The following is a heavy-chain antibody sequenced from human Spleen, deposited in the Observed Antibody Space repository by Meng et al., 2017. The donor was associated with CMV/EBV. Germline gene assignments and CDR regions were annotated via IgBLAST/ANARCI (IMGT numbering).Heavy chain of an antibody. CDR1: GFTVTSYY. J-gene: IGHJ5*02. CDR3: VRGPLLGWFDP. Sequence: VHLEGAGGGLIQPGGSLRLSCVASGFTVTSYYMHWVRQAPGKGLEWVSVIYSSGRTYYADSVKGRFTISRDNSKNTVDLQMNTLRAEDTAIYYCVRGPLLGWFDPWGQGALVTVSS. V-gene: IGHV3-53*01. CDR2: IYSSGRT.